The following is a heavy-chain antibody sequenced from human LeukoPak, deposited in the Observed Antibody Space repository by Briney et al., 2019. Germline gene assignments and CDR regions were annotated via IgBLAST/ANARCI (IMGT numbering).Heavy chain of an antibody. Sequence: GGSLRLSCAASGFTFSSYSMNWVRQAPGKGLEWVSSISSSSSYIYYADSMKGRFTISRDNAKNSLYLQMNSLRAEDTAVYYCARLPDVDTAMVRNWGQGTLVTVSS. D-gene: IGHD5-18*01. CDR3: ARLPDVDTAMVRN. CDR1: GFTFSSYS. V-gene: IGHV3-21*01. CDR2: ISSSSSYI. J-gene: IGHJ4*02.